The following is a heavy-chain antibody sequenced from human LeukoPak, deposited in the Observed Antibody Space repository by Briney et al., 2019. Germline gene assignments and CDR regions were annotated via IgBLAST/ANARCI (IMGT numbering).Heavy chain of an antibody. V-gene: IGHV3-74*01. CDR1: GFTFSGYV. Sequence: PGGSLRLSCAASGFTFSGYVMSCVRQVPGKGLVWVSYINSGGSSTNYADSVKGRFTISRDNAKNTLYLQMNSLRAEDTAVYYCARGRYCSSTSCYKAFDIWGQGTKVTVSS. D-gene: IGHD2-2*02. CDR3: ARGRYCSSTSCYKAFDI. J-gene: IGHJ3*02. CDR2: INSGGSST.